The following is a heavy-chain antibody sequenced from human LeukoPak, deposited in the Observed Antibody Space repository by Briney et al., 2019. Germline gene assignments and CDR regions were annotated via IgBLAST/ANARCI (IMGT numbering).Heavy chain of an antibody. Sequence: ASVKVSCKASGGTFSSYAISWVRQAPGQGLEWMGGIIPIFGTANYAQKFQGRVTITADESTSTAYMELSSLRSEDTAVYYCARDLSSDVPYYYYYGMDVWGQGTTVTVSS. CDR1: GGTFSSYA. CDR3: ARDLSSDVPYYYYYGMDV. CDR2: IIPIFGTA. D-gene: IGHD2/OR15-2a*01. J-gene: IGHJ6*02. V-gene: IGHV1-69*01.